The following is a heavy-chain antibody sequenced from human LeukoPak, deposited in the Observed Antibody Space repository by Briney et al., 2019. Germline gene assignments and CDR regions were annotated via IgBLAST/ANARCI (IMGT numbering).Heavy chain of an antibody. V-gene: IGHV4-34*01. CDR2: INHSGST. Sequence: SETLSLTCAVYGGSFSGYYWSWIRQPPGKWLEWIGEINHSGSTNYNPSLKSRVTISVDTSKNQFSLKLSSVTAADTAVYYCARGCVFDYWGQGTLVTVSS. CDR3: ARGCVFDY. CDR1: GGSFSGYY. J-gene: IGHJ4*02.